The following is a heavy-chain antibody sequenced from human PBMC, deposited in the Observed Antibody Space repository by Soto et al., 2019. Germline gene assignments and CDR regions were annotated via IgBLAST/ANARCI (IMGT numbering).Heavy chain of an antibody. CDR2: INAGNGNT. D-gene: IGHD1-26*01. CDR1: GYTFTSCA. Sequence: ASVKVSCKASGYTFTSCAMHWVRQAPGQRLEWMGWINAGNGNTKYSQKFQGRVTITRDTSASTAYMELSSSVTAADTAVYYCARQYGGSYADYWGQGTLVTVSS. V-gene: IGHV1-3*01. CDR3: ARQYGGSYADY. J-gene: IGHJ4*02.